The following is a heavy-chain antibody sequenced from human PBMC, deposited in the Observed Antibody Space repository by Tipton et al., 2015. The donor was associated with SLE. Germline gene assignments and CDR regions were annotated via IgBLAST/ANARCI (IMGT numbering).Heavy chain of an antibody. V-gene: IGHV4-39*01. CDR3: ARRGNGAREGAFDI. J-gene: IGHJ3*02. CDR1: GGSIRSGNYY. D-gene: IGHD1-1*01. CDR2: IYYSGST. Sequence: TLSLTCSVSGGSIRSGNYYWGWIRQPPGKGLEWIGSIYYSGSTYYNPSLESRVTISVDTSKNQFSLKLTSVTAAADTAVYYCARRGNGAREGAFDIWGQGTMVTVSS.